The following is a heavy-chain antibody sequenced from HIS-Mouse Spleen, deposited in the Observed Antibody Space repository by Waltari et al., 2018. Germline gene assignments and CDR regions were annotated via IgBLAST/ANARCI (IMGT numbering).Heavy chain of an antibody. J-gene: IGHJ4*02. V-gene: IGHV1-24*01. CDR2: FDPEDGET. CDR3: ATYQLGITIFGVVSPPPSYYFDY. D-gene: IGHD3-3*01. Sequence: QVQLVQSGAEVKKPGASVKVSCKVSGYTLTELSMHWVRQAPGKGLEWMGGFDPEDGETIYAQKFQGRVTMTEDTSTDTAYMELSSLRSEDTAVYYCATYQLGITIFGVVSPPPSYYFDYWGQGTLVTVSS. CDR1: GYTLTELS.